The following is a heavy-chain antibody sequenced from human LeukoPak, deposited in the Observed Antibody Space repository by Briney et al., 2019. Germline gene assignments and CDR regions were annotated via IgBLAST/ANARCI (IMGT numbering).Heavy chain of an antibody. Sequence: SQTLSLTCAISGDSVSINSAAWNWIRQSPSRGLEWLGRKYQRSKWYNDYAVSVKSRITINPDISKNQFSLQLNSVTPEDTAVYYCARSPSPYSSGWYFDYWGQGTLVTASS. CDR3: ARSPSPYSSGWYFDY. D-gene: IGHD6-19*01. J-gene: IGHJ4*02. V-gene: IGHV6-1*01. CDR2: KYQRSKWYN. CDR1: GDSVSINSAA.